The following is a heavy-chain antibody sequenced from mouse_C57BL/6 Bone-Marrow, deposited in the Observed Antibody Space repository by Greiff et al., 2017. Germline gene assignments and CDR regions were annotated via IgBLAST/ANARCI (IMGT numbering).Heavy chain of an antibody. Sequence: EVKLVESGGGLVQPKGSLKLSCAASGFSFNTYAMNWVRQAPGKGLEWVARIRSKSNNYATYYADSVKDRFTSSRDDSESMLYLKMNNLKTEDTAMYYCVSLYYGNYLAWFAYWGQGTLVTVSA. CDR2: IRSKSNNYAT. D-gene: IGHD2-1*01. J-gene: IGHJ3*01. CDR3: VSLYYGNYLAWFAY. CDR1: GFSFNTYA. V-gene: IGHV10-1*01.